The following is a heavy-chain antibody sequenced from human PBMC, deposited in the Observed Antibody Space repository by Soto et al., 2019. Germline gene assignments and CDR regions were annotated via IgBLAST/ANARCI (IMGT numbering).Heavy chain of an antibody. CDR1: GYTFTSYA. Sequence: QVQLVQSGAEVKKPGASVKVSCKASGYTFTSYAMHWVRQAPGQRLEWMGWINAGNGNTKYSQKFQGRVTITRDTSASTAYMELGSLRSEDTAVYYCARDALTMVRGVIGWFDPWGQGTLVTVSS. CDR3: ARDALTMVRGVIGWFDP. V-gene: IGHV1-3*01. D-gene: IGHD3-10*01. J-gene: IGHJ5*02. CDR2: INAGNGNT.